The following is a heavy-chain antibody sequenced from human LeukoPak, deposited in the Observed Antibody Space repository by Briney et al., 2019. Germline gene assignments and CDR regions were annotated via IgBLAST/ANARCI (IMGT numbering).Heavy chain of an antibody. J-gene: IGHJ4*02. CDR2: IKSKSHSATT. V-gene: IGHV3-15*01. CDR3: ITDLWRGG. Sequence: GGCLRLSLSAAGFTFSNAWMGSVRHTPGKWLGWVGRIKSKSHSATTASAAHVKCRFTLSRADSNQTLYLQLHRMQPEDTAVYDCITDLWRGGWGPGTLVTVSS. CDR1: GFTFSNAW. D-gene: IGHD3-3*01.